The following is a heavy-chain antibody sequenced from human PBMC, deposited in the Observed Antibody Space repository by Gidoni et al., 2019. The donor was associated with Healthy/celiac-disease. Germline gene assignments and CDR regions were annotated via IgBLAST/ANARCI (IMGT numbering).Heavy chain of an antibody. CDR2: ISYDGSNK. CDR1: GATFGGYA. D-gene: IGHD4-17*01. V-gene: IGHV3-30-3*01. J-gene: IGHJ4*02. Sequence: QGQLVESGGGVVRLGRSPGPSAARSGATFGGYALPWDRQAPGKGLGWVAVISYDGSNKYYADSVKGRFTISRDNSKNTLYLQMNSLRAEDTAVYYCARDHYGGNSDDYWGQGTLVTVSS. CDR3: ARDHYGGNSDDY.